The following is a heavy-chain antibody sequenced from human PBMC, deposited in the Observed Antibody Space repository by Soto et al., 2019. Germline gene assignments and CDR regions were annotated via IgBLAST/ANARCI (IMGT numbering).Heavy chain of an antibody. CDR1: GFTVSSHY. V-gene: IGHV3-66*01. D-gene: IGHD1-26*01. Sequence: EVQLVASGGGLVQPGGSLRLSCAASGFTVSSHYMSWVRQAPGKGLEWVSVIYGGGDTFHADSVKGRFTISRDSSKNALYLQMNSLRAEDTAVYYCASLSNSHRYIDYWGQGTLVTVSS. CDR3: ASLSNSHRYIDY. CDR2: IYGGGDT. J-gene: IGHJ4*02.